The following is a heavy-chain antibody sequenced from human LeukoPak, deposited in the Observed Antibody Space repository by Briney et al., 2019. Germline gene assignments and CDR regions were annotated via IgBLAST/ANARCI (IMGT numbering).Heavy chain of an antibody. CDR3: VKGSVAYTGGHFDY. CDR2: ISGSGGST. Sequence: GGSLRLSCAASGFTFSSYAMSWVRQAPGKGLEWVSAISGSGGSTYYADSVKGRFTISRDDSKNTLYLQMNSLRPEDTAIYYCVKGSVAYTGGHFDYWGQGTLVTVSS. D-gene: IGHD2-15*01. V-gene: IGHV3-23*01. CDR1: GFTFSSYA. J-gene: IGHJ4*02.